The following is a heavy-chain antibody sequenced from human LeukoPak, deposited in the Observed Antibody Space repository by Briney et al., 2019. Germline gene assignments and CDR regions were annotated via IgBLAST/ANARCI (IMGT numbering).Heavy chain of an antibody. CDR2: ISGSGGST. CDR1: GFTFSSYA. CDR3: ANIDYDFWSGYFPRGY. J-gene: IGHJ4*02. Sequence: GGSLRLSCAASGFTFSSYAMSWVRQAPGKGLEWVSAISGSGGSTYYADSVKGRFTISRDNSKNTLYLQMNSLRVEDTAVYYCANIDYDFWSGYFPRGYWGQGTLVTVSS. V-gene: IGHV3-23*01. D-gene: IGHD3-3*01.